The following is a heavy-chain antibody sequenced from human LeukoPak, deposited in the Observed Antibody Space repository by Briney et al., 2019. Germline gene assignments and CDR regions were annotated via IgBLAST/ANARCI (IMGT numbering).Heavy chain of an antibody. CDR1: GYTFTGYY. CDR3: ARVPGYSSGWAFDY. D-gene: IGHD6-19*01. Sequence: ASVKVSCKASGYTFTGYYMHWVRQAPGQGLEWMGWINPNSGGTNYAQKFQGRVTMTRDTSISTAYMELSRLRSDDTAVYYCARVPGYSSGWAFDYWGQGTLVTVSS. J-gene: IGHJ4*02. CDR2: INPNSGGT. V-gene: IGHV1-2*02.